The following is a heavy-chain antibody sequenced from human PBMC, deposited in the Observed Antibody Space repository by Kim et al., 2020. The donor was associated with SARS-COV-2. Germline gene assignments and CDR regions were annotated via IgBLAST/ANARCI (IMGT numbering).Heavy chain of an antibody. CDR1: GGSFSGYY. D-gene: IGHD6-13*01. V-gene: IGHV4-34*01. CDR3: ASIAAAADDAFDI. J-gene: IGHJ3*02. CDR2: INHSGST. Sequence: SETLSLTCAVYGGSFSGYYWSWIRQPPGKGLEWIGEINHSGSTNYNPSLKSRVTISVDTSKNQFSLKLSSVTAADTAVYYCASIAAAADDAFDIWGQGT.